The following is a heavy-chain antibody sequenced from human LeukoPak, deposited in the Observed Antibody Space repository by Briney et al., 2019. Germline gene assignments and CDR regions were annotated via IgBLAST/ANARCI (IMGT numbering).Heavy chain of an antibody. V-gene: IGHV3-74*01. CDR3: VRDLFPDAFDI. D-gene: IGHD2-21*01. CDR2: TDGPGRGT. CDR1: GFTPSHFW. Sequence: PGGSLRLSCEVSGFTPSHFWMHWVRQAPGKGLEWVARTDGPGRGTVYADSVKGRFTFSRDNTKNTLSLQMNSLRHDDTAMYYCVRDLFPDAFDIWGQGTRVTVSS. J-gene: IGHJ3*02.